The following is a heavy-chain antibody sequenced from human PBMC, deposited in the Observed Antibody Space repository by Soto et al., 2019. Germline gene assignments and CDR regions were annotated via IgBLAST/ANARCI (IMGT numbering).Heavy chain of an antibody. CDR3: ARARGSFCTNGVCPTPFDY. J-gene: IGHJ4*02. CDR1: GGSISSSNW. D-gene: IGHD2-8*01. Sequence: SETLSLTCAVSGGSISSSNWWSWVRQPPGKGLEWIGEIYHSGSTNYNPSLKSRVTISVDKSKNQFSLKLSSVTAADTAVYYCARARGSFCTNGVCPTPFDYWGQGTLVTVSS. V-gene: IGHV4-4*02. CDR2: IYHSGST.